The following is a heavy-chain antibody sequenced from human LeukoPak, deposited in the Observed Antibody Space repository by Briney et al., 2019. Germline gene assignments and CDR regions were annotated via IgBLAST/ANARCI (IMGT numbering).Heavy chain of an antibody. CDR2: ITGGLEST. CDR3: AKRPKGYFDY. Sequence: PGGSLRLSCAVSGFTYSSYAMRWVRQAPGKGLEWVSTITGGLESTYYAGSVKGRFTISRDNSKNTLYLQMNSLRAEDTAVYYCAKRPKGYFDYWGQGTLVTVSS. J-gene: IGHJ4*02. CDR1: GFTYSSYA. V-gene: IGHV3-23*01.